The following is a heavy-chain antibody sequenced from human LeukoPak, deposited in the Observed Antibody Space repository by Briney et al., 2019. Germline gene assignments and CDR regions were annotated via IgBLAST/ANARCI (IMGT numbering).Heavy chain of an antibody. V-gene: IGHV4-59*08. J-gene: IGHJ3*02. Sequence: KPSETLSLTCTVSGGSISSYYWSWIRQPPGKGLEWIGYIYYSGSTNYNPSLKSRVTISVDTSKNQFSLKLSSVTAADTAVYYCARLKYCSSTSCWNPADAFDIWGQGTMVTVSS. D-gene: IGHD2-2*01. CDR3: ARLKYCSSTSCWNPADAFDI. CDR1: GGSISSYY. CDR2: IYYSGST.